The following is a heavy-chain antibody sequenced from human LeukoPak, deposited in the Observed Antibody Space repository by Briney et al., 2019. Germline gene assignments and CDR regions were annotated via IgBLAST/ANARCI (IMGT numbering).Heavy chain of an antibody. Sequence: SETLSLTCTVSGGSISSYYWSWIRQPPGKGLEWIGSIYYSGSTYYNPSLKSRVTISVDTSKNQFSLKLSSVTAADTAVYYCAREVAYYYYMDVWGKGTTVTISS. CDR1: GGSISSYY. CDR3: AREVAYYYYMDV. CDR2: IYYSGST. V-gene: IGHV4-39*02. J-gene: IGHJ6*03. D-gene: IGHD2-15*01.